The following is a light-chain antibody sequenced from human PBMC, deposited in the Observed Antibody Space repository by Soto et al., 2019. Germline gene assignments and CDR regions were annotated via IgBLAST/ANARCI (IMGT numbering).Light chain of an antibody. J-gene: IGLJ1*01. V-gene: IGLV2-8*01. CDR1: SSDVGAYNS. CDR3: ISYAGSNNYV. CDR2: EVT. Sequence: QSALTQPPSASGSPGQSVTISCTGTSSDVGAYNSVAWFQHHPGKVPKLMIYEVTKRPSGVPDRFSGSKSGNTASLTVSGLQAEDEADYYCISYAGSNNYVFGTGTKLTVL.